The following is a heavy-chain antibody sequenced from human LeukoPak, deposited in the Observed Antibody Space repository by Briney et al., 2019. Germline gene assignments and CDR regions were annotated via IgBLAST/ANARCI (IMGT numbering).Heavy chain of an antibody. CDR1: GGSFSGYY. CDR2: INHSGST. V-gene: IGHV4-34*01. D-gene: IGHD5-18*01. J-gene: IGHJ5*02. CDR3: ARGNPGYSYVLMGGYNWFDP. Sequence: SETLSLTCAVYGGSFSGYYWSWIRQPPGKGLEWIGEINHSGSTNYNPSLKSRVTISVDTSKNQFSLKLSSVTAADTAVYYCARGNPGYSYVLMGGYNWFDPWGQGTLVTVSS.